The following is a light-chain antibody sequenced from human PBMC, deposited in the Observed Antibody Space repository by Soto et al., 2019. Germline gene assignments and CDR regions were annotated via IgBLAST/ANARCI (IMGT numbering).Light chain of an antibody. V-gene: IGKV3-15*01. CDR3: QQYNDWPLT. J-gene: IGKJ4*01. Sequence: EIVMTQSPSTLSVSPGERATLSCRSSQSLSGNLAWYQQKPGQAPSLLIYDASTRATGIPARFSGSGSGTEFTLTISSLQSEDFAVYYCQQYNDWPLTFGAGTKVEIK. CDR2: DAS. CDR1: QSLSGN.